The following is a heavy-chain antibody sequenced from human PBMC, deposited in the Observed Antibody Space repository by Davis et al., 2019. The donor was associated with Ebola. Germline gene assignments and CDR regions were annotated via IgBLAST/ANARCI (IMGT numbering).Heavy chain of an antibody. J-gene: IGHJ4*02. CDR2: IRYDGTNK. CDR3: ARDWDYYGSGSYYDKLDY. D-gene: IGHD3-10*01. CDR1: GFIFSSYG. Sequence: GESLKISCAASGFIFSSYGMHWVRQAPGKGLEWVAFIRYDGTNKYYADSVKGRFAISRENSKNTLYLQMNSLRVEDTAVYYCARDWDYYGSGSYYDKLDYWGQGTLVTVSS. V-gene: IGHV3-30*02.